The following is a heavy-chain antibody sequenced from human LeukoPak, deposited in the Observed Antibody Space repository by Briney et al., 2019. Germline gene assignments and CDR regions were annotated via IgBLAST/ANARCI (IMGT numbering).Heavy chain of an antibody. D-gene: IGHD2-2*01. CDR1: GGTFSSYA. Sequence: ASVKVSCKASGGTFSSYAISWVRQAPGQGLEWMGGIIPIFGTANYAQNFQGRVTITADESTSTAYMELNSLRFEDTALYYCARWELGYCSSTSCYGYFQHWGQGTLVTVSS. V-gene: IGHV1-69*13. CDR2: IIPIFGTA. J-gene: IGHJ1*01. CDR3: ARWELGYCSSTSCYGYFQH.